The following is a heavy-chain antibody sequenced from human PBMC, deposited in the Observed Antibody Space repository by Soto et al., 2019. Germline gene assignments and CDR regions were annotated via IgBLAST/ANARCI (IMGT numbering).Heavy chain of an antibody. CDR3: ARGIPLYGSGSYHLDY. CDR1: GYTFTSYD. J-gene: IGHJ4*02. D-gene: IGHD3-10*01. CDR2: MNPNSGNT. Sequence: ASVKVSCRASGYTFTSYDINWVRQATGQGLEWMGWMNPNSGNTGYAQKFQGRVTMTRNTSISTAYMELSSLRSEDTAVYYCARGIPLYGSGSYHLDYWGQGTPVTAPQ. V-gene: IGHV1-8*02.